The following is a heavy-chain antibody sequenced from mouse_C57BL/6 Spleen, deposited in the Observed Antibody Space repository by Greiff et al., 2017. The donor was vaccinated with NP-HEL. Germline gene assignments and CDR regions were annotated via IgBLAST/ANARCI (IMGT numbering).Heavy chain of an antibody. CDR1: GYTFTDYY. CDR3: ARRLLGSMDY. J-gene: IGHJ4*01. V-gene: IGHV1-26*01. D-gene: IGHD2-4*01. CDR2: INPNNGGT. Sequence: EVQLQQSGPELVKPGASVKISCKASGYTFTDYYMNWVKQSHGKSLEWIGDINPNNGGTSYNQKFKGKATLTVDKSSSTAYMELRSLTSEYSAVYYCARRLLGSMDYCGQGTSVTVSS.